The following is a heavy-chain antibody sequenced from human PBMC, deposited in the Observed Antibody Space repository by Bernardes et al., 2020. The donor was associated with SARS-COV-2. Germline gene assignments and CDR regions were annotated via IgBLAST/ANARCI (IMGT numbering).Heavy chain of an antibody. Sequence: TLSLTCTVSGGSISSGGYYWSWIRQHPGKGLEWIGYIYYSGSTYYNPSLKSRVTISVDTSKNQFSLKLSSVTAADTAVYYCASVAAAAPPLKFQHWGQGTLVTVSS. CDR1: GGSISSGGYY. CDR2: IYYSGST. CDR3: ASVAAAAPPLKFQH. D-gene: IGHD6-13*01. J-gene: IGHJ1*01. V-gene: IGHV4-31*03.